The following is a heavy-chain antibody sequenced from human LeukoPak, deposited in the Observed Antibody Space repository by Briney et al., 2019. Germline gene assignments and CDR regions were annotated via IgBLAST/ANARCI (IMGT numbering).Heavy chain of an antibody. V-gene: IGHV3-48*04. D-gene: IGHD3-10*01. CDR1: GFTFNTYS. Sequence: PGGSLRLSCVASGFTFNTYSMNWVRQAPGKGLEWVSHISSRSSPTYYAGSVKGRFTISRDNAKNSLYLQMSSLRADDTAVYYCATDYTHGGAWGQGTLVTVSS. CDR3: ATDYTHGGA. J-gene: IGHJ5*02. CDR2: ISSRSSPT.